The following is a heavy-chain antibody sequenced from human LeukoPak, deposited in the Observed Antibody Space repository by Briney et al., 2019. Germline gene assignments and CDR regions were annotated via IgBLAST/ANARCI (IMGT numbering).Heavy chain of an antibody. CDR1: GGSISSYY. V-gene: IGHV4-4*07. CDR2: IYTSGST. D-gene: IGHD3-10*01. J-gene: IGHJ4*02. Sequence: PETLSLTCTVSGGSISSYYWSWIRQPAGKGLEWIGRIYTSGSTNYNPSLKSRVTMSVDTSKNQFSLKLSSVTAADTAVYYCAGSSLAGSRDYWGQGTLVTVSS. CDR3: AGSSLAGSRDY.